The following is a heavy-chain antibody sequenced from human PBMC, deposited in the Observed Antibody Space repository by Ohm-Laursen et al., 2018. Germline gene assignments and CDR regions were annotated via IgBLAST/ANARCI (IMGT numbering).Heavy chain of an antibody. Sequence: PGTLSLTCTVSGDSISTYYWSWIRQPPGKGLEWIGYIHSSGSTSYSPSLKSRVTISVDTSKNQFSLRVRSLTAADTAVYYCARLSDSSSASWGQGTLVTVSS. CDR1: GDSISTYY. CDR2: IHSSGST. D-gene: IGHD2/OR15-2a*01. J-gene: IGHJ5*01. CDR3: ARLSDSSSAS. V-gene: IGHV4-4*08.